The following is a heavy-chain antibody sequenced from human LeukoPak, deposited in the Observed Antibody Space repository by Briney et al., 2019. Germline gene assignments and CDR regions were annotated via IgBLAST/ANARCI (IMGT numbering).Heavy chain of an antibody. J-gene: IGHJ6*02. V-gene: IGHV3-64*01. Sequence: RRGSLRLSCAASGFTFSGYTMRWVRQAPGEGLEYVSGISNNGGSTFYANSVKGRFTISRDNSKNTLFLQMGSLRADDMAVYYCARPIYGSADYNGMDVWGQGTTVTVSS. CDR2: ISNNGGST. CDR1: GFTFSGYT. D-gene: IGHD3-10*01. CDR3: ARPIYGSADYNGMDV.